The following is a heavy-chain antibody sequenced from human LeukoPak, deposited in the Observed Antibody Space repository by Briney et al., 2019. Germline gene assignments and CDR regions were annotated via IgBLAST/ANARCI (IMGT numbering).Heavy chain of an antibody. V-gene: IGHV4-59*01. CDR3: ARFPASAEYRHYYYMDV. J-gene: IGHJ6*03. D-gene: IGHD6-25*01. CDR1: GGSIRNYF. CDR2: FYYSDST. Sequence: SETLSLTCTVSGGSIRNYFWSWIRQPPGKGLESIAYFYYSDSTNYNPSLKSRLSVSVDTSRNQFSLKLSSVTAADTGVYYCARFPASAEYRHYYYMDVWGKGTTVTISS.